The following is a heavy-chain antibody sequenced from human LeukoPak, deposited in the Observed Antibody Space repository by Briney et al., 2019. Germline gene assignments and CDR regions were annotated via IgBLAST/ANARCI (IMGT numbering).Heavy chain of an antibody. CDR2: INPNSGGT. CDR1: GYTFTVYY. V-gene: IGHV1-2*02. CDR3: ARDLGTPYYLEY. J-gene: IGHJ4*02. Sequence: ASVKVSCKASGYTFTVYYMHWVRQAPGQGLEWMGWINPNSGGTNYAQKFQGRVTMTRDTSISTAYMELSGLRSDDTAVYYCARDLGTPYYLEYWGQGTLVTVSS. D-gene: IGHD7-27*01.